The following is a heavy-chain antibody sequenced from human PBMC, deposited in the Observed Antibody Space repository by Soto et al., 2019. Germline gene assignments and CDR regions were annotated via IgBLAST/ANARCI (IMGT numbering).Heavy chain of an antibody. J-gene: IGHJ4*02. CDR2: IYYSGTT. Sequence: SETLSLTCTVSGDSISDYYWSWIRQPPGKGLEWIGNIYYSGTTKYNPSLKSRVTISVDTSKNRFSLTLSSVTAADTAVFYCATSLIRGPFDYWGQGTLVTVSS. V-gene: IGHV4-59*01. CDR1: GDSISDYY. CDR3: ATSLIRGPFDY. D-gene: IGHD3-10*01.